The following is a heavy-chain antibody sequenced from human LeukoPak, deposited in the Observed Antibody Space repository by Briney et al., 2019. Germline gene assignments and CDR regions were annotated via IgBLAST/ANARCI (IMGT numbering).Heavy chain of an antibody. CDR2: IYYSGST. V-gene: IGHV4-39*07. CDR1: GGSISSTSCY. CDR3: ANPWGSGNY. Sequence: PSETLSLTCSVSGGSISSTSCYWGWIRQPPGKGLEWIGGIYYSGSTYYNPSLKSRVTISVDTSKNQFSLKLSSVTAADTAVYYCANPWGSGNYWGQGTLVTVSS. D-gene: IGHD7-27*01. J-gene: IGHJ4*02.